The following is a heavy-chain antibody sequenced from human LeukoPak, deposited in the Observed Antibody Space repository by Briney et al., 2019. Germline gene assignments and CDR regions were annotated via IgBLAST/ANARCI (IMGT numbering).Heavy chain of an antibody. Sequence: PSETLSLTCTVSGGSISSYYWSWIRQPPGKGLEWIGYIYYSGSTNYNPSLKSRVTISVDTSKNQFSLKLSSVTAADTAVYYCARGIIAAASARYYFDYWGQGTLVTASS. CDR1: GGSISSYY. CDR3: ARGIIAAASARYYFDY. V-gene: IGHV4-59*08. J-gene: IGHJ4*02. D-gene: IGHD6-13*01. CDR2: IYYSGST.